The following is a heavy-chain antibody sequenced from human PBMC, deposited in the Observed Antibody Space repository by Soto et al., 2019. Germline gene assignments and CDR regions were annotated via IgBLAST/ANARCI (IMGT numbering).Heavy chain of an antibody. Sequence: SETLSLTCTVSGGSISSSSYYWGWIRQPPGKGLEWIGSIYYSGSTNYNPSLKSRVTISVDTSKNQFSLKLSSVTAADTAVYYCARGLIFSGCSSTSCGYYFDYWGQGTLVTVSS. J-gene: IGHJ4*02. CDR2: IYYSGST. CDR1: GGSISSSSYY. CDR3: ARGLIFSGCSSTSCGYYFDY. D-gene: IGHD2-2*01. V-gene: IGHV4-39*07.